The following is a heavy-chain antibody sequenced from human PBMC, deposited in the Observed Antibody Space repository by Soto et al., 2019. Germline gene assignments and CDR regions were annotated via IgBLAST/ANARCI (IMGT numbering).Heavy chain of an antibody. CDR2: ISWNSGSI. D-gene: IGHD6-6*01. Sequence: GGSLRLSCAASGFTFDDYAMHWVRQAPGKGLEWVSGISWNSGSIGYADSVKGRFTISRDNAKNSLYLQMNSLRAEDTALYYCAKDPGDGTYSSSWGWFDPWGQGTLVTVSS. CDR3: AKDPGDGTYSSSWGWFDP. V-gene: IGHV3-9*01. CDR1: GFTFDDYA. J-gene: IGHJ5*02.